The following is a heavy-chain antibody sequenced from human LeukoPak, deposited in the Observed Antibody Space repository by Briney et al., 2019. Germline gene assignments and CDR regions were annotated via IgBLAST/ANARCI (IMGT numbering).Heavy chain of an antibody. CDR1: GFTFDDYA. J-gene: IGHJ5*01. D-gene: IGHD5-12*01. CDR2: ISGRDGST. CDR3: ARVARSNFGGA. V-gene: IGHV3-23*01. Sequence: GGSLRLSCAASGFTFDDYAIHWVRQAPGKGLEWVSSISGRDGSTYYADSVKGRFTISRDNSKNTVYLQMNNMRVDDTAVYSCARVARSNFGGAWGKGTMVTISS.